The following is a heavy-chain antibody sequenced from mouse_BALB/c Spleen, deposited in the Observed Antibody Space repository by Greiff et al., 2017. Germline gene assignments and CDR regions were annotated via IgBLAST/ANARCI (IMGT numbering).Heavy chain of an antibody. CDR2: INPYNGAT. D-gene: IGHD2-14*01. V-gene: IGHV1-31*01. J-gene: IGHJ4*01. Sequence: EVQLQQSGPELVKPGASVKISCKASGYSFTGYYMHWVKQSHVKSLEWIGRINPYNGATSYNQNFKDKASLTVDKSSSTAYMELHSLTSEDSAVYYCASGYRVGAMDYWGQGTSVTVSS. CDR1: GYSFTGYY. CDR3: ASGYRVGAMDY.